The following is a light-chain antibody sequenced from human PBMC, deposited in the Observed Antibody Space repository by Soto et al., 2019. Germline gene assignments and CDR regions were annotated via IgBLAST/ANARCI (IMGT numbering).Light chain of an antibody. CDR2: AAS. V-gene: IGKV1-16*02. CDR3: QQYHNYPPS. CDR1: QDISIH. Sequence: DIQMTQSPSSVSAYVGARVTIACRASQDISIHLAWFQQNPGKAPKSLICAASSLQSGVPSKFSGSGSGTDFTLTIDSLQPEDFATYYCQQYHNYPPSFGQGTKVEIK. J-gene: IGKJ1*01.